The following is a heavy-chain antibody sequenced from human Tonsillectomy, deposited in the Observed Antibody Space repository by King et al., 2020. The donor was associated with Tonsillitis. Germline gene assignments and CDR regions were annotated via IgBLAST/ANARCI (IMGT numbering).Heavy chain of an antibody. V-gene: IGHV4-30-2*01. Sequence: QLQESGSGLVKPSQTLSLTCTVSGGSLSSVGYSWSWVRQTPGKGLEWIGGIYQTGSTFYSPALKRRVSISIDRSGNQFSLRLNSVTAADTAVYYCASMSVAGGRGGYSSGRDVWGQGTTVPVSS. CDR2: IYQTGST. J-gene: IGHJ6*02. CDR3: ASMSVAGGRGGYSSGRDV. D-gene: IGHD6-19*01. CDR1: GGSLSSVGYS.